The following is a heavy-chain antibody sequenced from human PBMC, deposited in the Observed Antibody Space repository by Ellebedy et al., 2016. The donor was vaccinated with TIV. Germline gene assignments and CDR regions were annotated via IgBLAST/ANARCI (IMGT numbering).Heavy chain of an antibody. Sequence: GESLKISXAASGFTFSSYWMHWVRQAPGKGLVWVSRINSDGTTTTYADSVKGRFTISRDNAKNSLYLQMNSLRAEDTALYYCAKGDCSSTSCYDDRFDYWGQGTLVTVSS. D-gene: IGHD2-2*01. CDR1: GFTFSSYW. V-gene: IGHV3-74*01. J-gene: IGHJ4*02. CDR2: INSDGTTT. CDR3: AKGDCSSTSCYDDRFDY.